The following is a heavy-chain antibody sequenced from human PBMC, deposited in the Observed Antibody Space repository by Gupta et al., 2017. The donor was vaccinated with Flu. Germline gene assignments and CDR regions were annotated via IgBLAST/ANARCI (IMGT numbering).Heavy chain of an antibody. CDR1: GGIFTYDS. V-gene: IGHV1-69*08. Sequence: QVQLVQSGAEVKEPGSSVKRSCKPSGGIFTYDSINWVREAPGQGLEWMGRVIPILNSATYAQKLQGRVTMTADKSANIIDVEMNSLRSEDTAVYYGARSGRRYHPMGYWGQVALVTVSS. CDR2: VIPILNSA. J-gene: IGHJ4*02. CDR3: ARSGRRYHPMGY. D-gene: IGHD5-12*01.